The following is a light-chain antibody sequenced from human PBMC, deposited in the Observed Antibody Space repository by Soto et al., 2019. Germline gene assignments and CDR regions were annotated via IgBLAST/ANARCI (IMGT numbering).Light chain of an antibody. Sequence: QSALTQPASVSGSPGQSITLSCTGTSSDVGGYNYVSWYQQHPDKAPKLMIYEVNNRPSGVSNRFSGSKSGDTASLTTSGLEAEDEADYYCISYSSTSTQVVFGGGTKLTVL. J-gene: IGLJ2*01. V-gene: IGLV2-14*01. CDR2: EVN. CDR1: SSDVGGYNY. CDR3: ISYSSTSTQVV.